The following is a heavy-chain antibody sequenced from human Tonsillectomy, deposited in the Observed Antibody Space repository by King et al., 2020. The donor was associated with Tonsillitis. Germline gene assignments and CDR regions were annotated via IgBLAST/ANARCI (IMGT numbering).Heavy chain of an antibody. D-gene: IGHD3-16*02. CDR2: IVVGTGNT. CDR3: AAATNVWGTSRPRWDYYYGMDV. Sequence: QLVESEPEVKRPGTSVKVSCKASGFTFTTSAMQWVRQARGQRLEWIGWIVVGTGNTNYAQKFQERVTITSDMSTSTAYMELSSLRSEDTAVYYCAAATNVWGTSRPRWDYYYGMDVWGQGTTVTVSS. J-gene: IGHJ6*02. CDR1: GFTFTTSA. V-gene: IGHV1-58*02.